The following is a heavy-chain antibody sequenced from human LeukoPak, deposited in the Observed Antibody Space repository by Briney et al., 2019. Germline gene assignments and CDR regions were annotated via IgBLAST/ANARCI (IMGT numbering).Heavy chain of an antibody. V-gene: IGHV1-18*01. CDR3: ARGMAVAGPSESFDY. J-gene: IGHJ4*02. D-gene: IGHD6-19*01. CDR2: ISAYNGNT. CDR1: GYTFTSYG. Sequence: ASVKVSCKASGYTFTSYGISWVRQAPGQGLEWMGWISAYNGNTNYAQKLQGRVTMTTDTSTSTAYMELRSLRSDDTAVYYCARGMAVAGPSESFDYWGQGTLVTVSS.